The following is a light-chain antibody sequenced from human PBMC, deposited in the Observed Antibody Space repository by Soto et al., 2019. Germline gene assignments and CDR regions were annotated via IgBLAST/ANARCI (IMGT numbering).Light chain of an antibody. V-gene: IGLV2-14*01. CDR1: SSDVGGYNY. CDR2: EVS. CDR3: SSYTSSSTYV. Sequence: QSVLTQPASVSGSPGQSITISCTGTSSDVGGYNYVSWYQQHPGKAPKLMIYEVSNRPSGVSNRFSGSKSWNTAYLTISGLQAEDEANYYCSSYTSSSTYVFGTGTKVTVL. J-gene: IGLJ1*01.